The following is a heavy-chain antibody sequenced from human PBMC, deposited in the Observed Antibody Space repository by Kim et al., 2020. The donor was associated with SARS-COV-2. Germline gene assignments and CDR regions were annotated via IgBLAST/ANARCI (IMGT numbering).Heavy chain of an antibody. CDR3: ARGPNYDFWSGFSVNWFDP. J-gene: IGHJ5*02. CDR1: GGSISSGDYY. D-gene: IGHD3-3*01. V-gene: IGHV4-30-4*01. CDR2: IFYSGST. Sequence: SETLSLTCTVSGGSISSGDYYWSWIRQPPGKGLEWIGYIFYSGSTYYNSSLKSRVTISVDTSKNQFSLKLSSVTAADTAVYYCARGPNYDFWSGFSVNWFDPWGQGTLVTVSS.